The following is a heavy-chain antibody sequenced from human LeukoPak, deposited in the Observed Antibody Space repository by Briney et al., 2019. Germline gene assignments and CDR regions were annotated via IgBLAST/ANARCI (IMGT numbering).Heavy chain of an antibody. CDR1: GNYW. Sequence: GRSLRLSCAASGNYWMHWVRQAPGKGLVWVSHINSDGSWTSYADSVKGRFTISKDNAENTVYLQMNSLRAEDTAVYYCVSFYETYWGRGTLVTVSS. J-gene: IGHJ4*02. CDR3: VSFYETY. V-gene: IGHV3-74*01. CDR2: INSDGSWT. D-gene: IGHD2/OR15-2a*01.